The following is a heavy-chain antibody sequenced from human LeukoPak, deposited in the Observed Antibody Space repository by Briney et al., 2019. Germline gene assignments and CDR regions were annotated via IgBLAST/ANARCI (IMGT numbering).Heavy chain of an antibody. CDR2: ITQDGSEK. CDR1: GFTFSNYW. Sequence: PGGSLRLSCAASGFTFSNYWMSWVRQAPGMGLEWVANITQDGSEKYYVDSVKGRFTISRDNAKNSLYLQMNSLRAEDTAVFYCARRRCSSTSCFFDYWGQGTLVTVSS. V-gene: IGHV3-7*01. CDR3: ARRRCSSTSCFFDY. D-gene: IGHD2-2*01. J-gene: IGHJ4*02.